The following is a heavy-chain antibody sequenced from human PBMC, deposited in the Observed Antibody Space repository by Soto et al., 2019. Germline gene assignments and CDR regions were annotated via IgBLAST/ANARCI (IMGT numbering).Heavy chain of an antibody. Sequence: QVQLVQSGAEVKKPGASVKVSCKASGYTFTSYGISWVRQAPGQGLEWMGWISAYNGNTNYAQKLQGRVTMTTDTSTSTAYMELRSLRSDDTAVYYCASRGSRYYDILTGYRGYFDYWGQGTLVTVSS. D-gene: IGHD3-9*01. J-gene: IGHJ4*02. CDR3: ASRGSRYYDILTGYRGYFDY. CDR1: GYTFTSYG. V-gene: IGHV1-18*01. CDR2: ISAYNGNT.